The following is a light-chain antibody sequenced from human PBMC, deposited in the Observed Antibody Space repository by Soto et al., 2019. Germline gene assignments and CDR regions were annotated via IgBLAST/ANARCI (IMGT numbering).Light chain of an antibody. CDR1: QSVSSPY. V-gene: IGKV3-20*01. CDR2: GSS. CDR3: QQYGSSSWT. J-gene: IGKJ1*01. Sequence: IVWTQAPGTLSLSPGERASRSCRSSQSVSSPYLAWYQQQPGQAPRLLIYGSSNRATGIPDRFSGSGSGADFTFPISSLEPEEFAVYYCQQYGSSSWTFGQGTKVDIK.